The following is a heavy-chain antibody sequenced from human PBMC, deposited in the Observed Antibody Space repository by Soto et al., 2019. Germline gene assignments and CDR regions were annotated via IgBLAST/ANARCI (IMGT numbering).Heavy chain of an antibody. V-gene: IGHV1-69*13. CDR3: ARETRRDIVLGTAADYDH. D-gene: IGHD2-2*01. CDR1: GGTFSSYA. CDR2: IIPIFGTA. J-gene: IGHJ4*02. Sequence: ASVKVSCKASGGTFSSYAISWVRQAPGQGLEWMGGIIPIFGTANYAQKFQGRVTITADESTSTAYMELSSLRSEDTAVYYCARETRRDIVLGTAADYDHWGQGTLVTVSS.